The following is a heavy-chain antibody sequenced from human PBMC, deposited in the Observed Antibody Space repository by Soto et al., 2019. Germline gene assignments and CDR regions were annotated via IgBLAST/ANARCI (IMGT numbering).Heavy chain of an antibody. CDR3: ARAHCGGDCYSGVDY. V-gene: IGHV1-2*04. J-gene: IGHJ4*02. CDR2: INPNSGGT. CDR1: GYTFTGYY. D-gene: IGHD2-21*02. Sequence: QVQLVQSGAEVKKPGASVKVSCKASGYTFTGYYRHWVRQAPGQGLEWMGWINPNSGGTNYAQKFQGWVTMTRDTSISTAYMELSRLRSDDTAVYYCARAHCGGDCYSGVDYWGQGTLVTVSS.